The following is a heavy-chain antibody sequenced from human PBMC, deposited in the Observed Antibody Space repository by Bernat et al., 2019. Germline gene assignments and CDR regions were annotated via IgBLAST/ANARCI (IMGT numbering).Heavy chain of an antibody. Sequence: QVQLQESGPGLVKPSETLSLTCTVSGGSISSYYWSWIRQPPGKGLEWIGYIYYSGSTNYNPSLKSRVTISVDTSKNQFSLKLSSVTAADTAVYYCASCIAAAGNYYYYGMDVWGQGTTVTVSS. CDR1: GGSISSYY. J-gene: IGHJ6*02. D-gene: IGHD6-13*01. CDR3: ASCIAAAGNYYYYGMDV. CDR2: IYYSGST. V-gene: IGHV4-59*08.